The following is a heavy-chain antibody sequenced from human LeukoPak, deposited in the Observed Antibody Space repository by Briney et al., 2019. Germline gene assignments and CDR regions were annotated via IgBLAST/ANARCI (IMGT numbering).Heavy chain of an antibody. D-gene: IGHD4-17*01. J-gene: IGHJ4*02. CDR2: ISYDGSNK. CDR3: ARDRMYGDPKYFDY. CDR1: GFTFSSYA. Sequence: GRSLRLSCAASGFTFSSYAMHWVRQAPGKGLEWVAVISYDGSNKYYADSVKGRFTISRDNSKNTLYLQMNSLRAEDTAVYYCARDRMYGDPKYFDYWGQGTLVTVSS. V-gene: IGHV3-30-3*01.